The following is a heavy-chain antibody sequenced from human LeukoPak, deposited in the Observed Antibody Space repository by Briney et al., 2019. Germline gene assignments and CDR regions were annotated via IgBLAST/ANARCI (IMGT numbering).Heavy chain of an antibody. Sequence: ASVKVSCKVSGYTLTELSMHWVRQAPGKGLEWMGGFDPEDGETIYAQKFQGRVTMTEDTSTDTAYIEVSSLRSEDAAVYYCATEGLRWLQFVYWGQGTLVTVSS. V-gene: IGHV1-24*01. D-gene: IGHD5-24*01. J-gene: IGHJ4*02. CDR2: FDPEDGET. CDR3: ATEGLRWLQFVY. CDR1: GYTLTELS.